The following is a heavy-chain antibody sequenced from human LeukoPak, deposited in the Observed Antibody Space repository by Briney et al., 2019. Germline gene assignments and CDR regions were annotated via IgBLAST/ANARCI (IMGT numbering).Heavy chain of an antibody. CDR1: GFTFSSYA. CDR3: AKMALLRYFDWLLSDH. J-gene: IGHJ4*02. CDR2: ISGSGGST. D-gene: IGHD3-9*01. V-gene: IGHV3-23*01. Sequence: GGSLRLSCAASGFTFSSYAMSWVRQAPGKGLEWVSAISGSGGSTYYADSVKGRFTISRDNSKNTLYLQMNSLRAEDTAVYYCAKMALLRYFDWLLSDHWGQGTLVTVSS.